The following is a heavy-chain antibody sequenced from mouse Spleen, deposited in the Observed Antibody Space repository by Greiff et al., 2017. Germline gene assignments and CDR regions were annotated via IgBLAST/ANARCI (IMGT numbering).Heavy chain of an antibody. CDR2: ISYDGSN. V-gene: IGHV3-6*01. CDR1: GYSITSGYY. D-gene: IGHD1-1*01. CDR3: ARWDTTVNFDY. J-gene: IGHJ2*01. Sequence: EVKLMESGPGLVKPSQSLSLTCSVTGYSITSGYYWNWIRQFPGNKLEWMGYISYDGSNNYNPSLKNRISITRDTSKNQFFLKLNSVTTEDTATYYCARWDTTVNFDYWGQGTTLTVSS.